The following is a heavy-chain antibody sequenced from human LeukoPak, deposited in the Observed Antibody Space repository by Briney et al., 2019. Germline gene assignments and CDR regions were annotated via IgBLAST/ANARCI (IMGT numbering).Heavy chain of an antibody. CDR2: IYYSGST. D-gene: IGHD6-13*01. V-gene: IGHV4-61*01. Sequence: SETLSLTCTASGGSVSSGSYYWSWIRQPPGKGLEWIGYIYYSGSTNYNPSLKSRVTISVDTSKNQFSLKLSSVTAADTAVYYCARESGIAAADYWGQGTLVTVSS. CDR1: GGSVSSGSYY. J-gene: IGHJ4*02. CDR3: ARESGIAAADY.